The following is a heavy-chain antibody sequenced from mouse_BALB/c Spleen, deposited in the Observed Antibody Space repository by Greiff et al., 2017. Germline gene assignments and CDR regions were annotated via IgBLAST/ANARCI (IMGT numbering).Heavy chain of an antibody. D-gene: IGHD1-1*01. CDR3: ARRYYGSSPGFAY. CDR2: IYPGDGDT. V-gene: IGHV1-87*01. Sequence: QVQLQQSGAELARPGASVKLSCKASGYTFTSYWMQWVKQRPGQGLEWIGAIYPGDGDTRYTQKFKGKATLTADKSSSTAYMQLSSLASEDSAVYYCARRYYGSSPGFAYWGQGTLVTVSA. J-gene: IGHJ3*01. CDR1: GYTFTSYW.